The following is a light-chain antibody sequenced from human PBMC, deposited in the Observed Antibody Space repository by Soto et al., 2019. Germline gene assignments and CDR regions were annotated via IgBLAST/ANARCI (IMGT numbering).Light chain of an antibody. Sequence: DIQMTQSPSSLSASVGDRVTITCQTSQDISNYLNWYQQKPGKAAKFLIYDASNLETGVPSRFSGSGSGTDFTFTISSLQPEDIATYYCQQYDNHPLTFGGGTKVEIK. CDR1: QDISNY. CDR2: DAS. J-gene: IGKJ4*01. CDR3: QQYDNHPLT. V-gene: IGKV1-33*01.